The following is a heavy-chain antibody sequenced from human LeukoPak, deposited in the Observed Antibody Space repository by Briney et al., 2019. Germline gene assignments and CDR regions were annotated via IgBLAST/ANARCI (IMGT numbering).Heavy chain of an antibody. Sequence: GGSLRLSCAASGFTFSNAWMSWVRQAPGKGLEWVGRIKSKTDGGTTDYAAPVKGRFTISRDDSKNTLYLQMNSLKTEDTAVYYCTTDSILELGVTGYMDVWGKGTTVTVSS. V-gene: IGHV3-15*01. J-gene: IGHJ6*03. D-gene: IGHD1-7*01. CDR2: IKSKTDGGTT. CDR1: GFTFSNAW. CDR3: TTDSILELGVTGYMDV.